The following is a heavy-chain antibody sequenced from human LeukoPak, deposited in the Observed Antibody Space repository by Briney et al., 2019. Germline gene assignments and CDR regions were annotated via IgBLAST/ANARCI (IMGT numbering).Heavy chain of an antibody. V-gene: IGHV3-53*01. D-gene: IGHD2-15*01. CDR3: ARDLVAPYGNWFDR. CDR1: GCTVSSNY. CDR2: IYSGDTT. Sequence: GGSLTLSCAASGCTVSSNYMSWVRQAPGKGLEWVSLIYSGDTTYYADSVKGRFTISRDNSKNTLYLQMNTLRVDDMAVYYCARDLVAPYGNWFDRWGQGSLVTVSS. J-gene: IGHJ5*02.